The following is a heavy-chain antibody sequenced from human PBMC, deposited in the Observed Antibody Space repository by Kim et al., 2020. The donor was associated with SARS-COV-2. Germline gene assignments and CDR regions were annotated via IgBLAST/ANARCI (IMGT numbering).Heavy chain of an antibody. CDR1: GFTFSSYG. CDR3: AKGSGYCSGGSCPPADW. J-gene: IGHJ5*01. Sequence: GGSLRLSCAASGFTFSSYGMHWVRQAPGKGLEWVAVISYDGSNKYYADSVKGRFTISRDNSKNTLYLQMNSLRAEDTAVYYCAKGSGYCSGGSCPPADW. D-gene: IGHD2-15*01. CDR2: ISYDGSNK. V-gene: IGHV3-30*18.